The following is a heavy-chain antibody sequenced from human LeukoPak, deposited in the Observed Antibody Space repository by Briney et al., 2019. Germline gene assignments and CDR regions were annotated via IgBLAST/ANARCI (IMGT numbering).Heavy chain of an antibody. CDR3: ARQGWVTAIGRYYGMDV. CDR1: GYSFTTYW. D-gene: IGHD2-21*02. J-gene: IGHJ6*02. V-gene: IGHV5-51*01. Sequence: GESLKISCKGSGYSFTTYWIGWVRQMPGKGLEWMGIIYPGDSDTRYSPSFQGQVTISADKSISTAYLQWSSLKASDTAMYYCARQGWVTAIGRYYGMDVWGQGTTVTVSS. CDR2: IYPGDSDT.